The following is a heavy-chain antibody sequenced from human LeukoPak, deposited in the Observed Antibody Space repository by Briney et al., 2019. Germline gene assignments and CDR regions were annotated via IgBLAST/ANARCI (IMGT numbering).Heavy chain of an antibody. CDR2: INHSGST. D-gene: IGHD3-9*01. Sequence: SETLSLTCAVYGESFSGYYWSWIRQPPGKGPEWIGEINHSGSTNNNPTLKSRVTISVDTSKNQFSLKLSSVTAADTAVYYCARRSDYDILTGYSNSRFDPWGQGTLVTVSS. J-gene: IGHJ5*02. V-gene: IGHV4-34*01. CDR1: GESFSGYY. CDR3: ARRSDYDILTGYSNSRFDP.